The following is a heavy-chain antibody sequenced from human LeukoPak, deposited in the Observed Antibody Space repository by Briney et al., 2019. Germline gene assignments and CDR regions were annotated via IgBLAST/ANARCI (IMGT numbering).Heavy chain of an antibody. J-gene: IGHJ3*01. V-gene: IGHV4-4*07. CDR1: GDSISRYF. Sequence: SETLSLTCSVSGDSISRYFWSWIRQSPGKGLEWLGRVYSSGTTKYNPSLKGRATMSLATSKKEFSLKLTSVTATDTAVYFCAEYTLVATAFDVWGQGTVVTVSS. CDR2: VYSSGTT. D-gene: IGHD2-15*01. CDR3: AEYTLVATAFDV.